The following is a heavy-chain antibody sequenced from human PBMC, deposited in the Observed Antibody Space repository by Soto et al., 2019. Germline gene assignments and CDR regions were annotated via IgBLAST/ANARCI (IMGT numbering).Heavy chain of an antibody. CDR3: ARALNVLRYFDWLPSAGMDV. CDR1: EGTFSSYA. CDR2: FIPIFGTA. J-gene: IGHJ6*02. Sequence: QVQLVQSGAEVKKPGSSVKVSCKASEGTFSSYAISWVRQAPGQGLEWMGGFIPIFGTANYAQQFQGRVTITADESTSTAYMELSSLRSEDTAVYYCARALNVLRYFDWLPSAGMDVWGQWTTVTVSS. D-gene: IGHD3-9*01. V-gene: IGHV1-69*01.